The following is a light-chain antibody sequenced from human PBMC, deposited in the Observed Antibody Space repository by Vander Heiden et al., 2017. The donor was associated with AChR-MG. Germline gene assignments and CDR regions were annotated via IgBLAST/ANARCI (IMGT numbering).Light chain of an antibody. CDR3: QQYSNSPFT. V-gene: IGKV3-20*01. J-gene: IGKJ4*01. CDR1: QRVSSSF. Sequence: EIVLTQSPGTLSLSPGETGTLSCRASQRVSSSFLAWYQQRPGQAPRLLIHGASNRATGIPDRFSGSGSGTDFTLTISRLEPEDLALYYCQQYSNSPFTFGGGTNVEIK. CDR2: GAS.